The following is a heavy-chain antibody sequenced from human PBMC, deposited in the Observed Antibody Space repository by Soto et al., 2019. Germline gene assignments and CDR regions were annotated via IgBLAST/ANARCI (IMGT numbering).Heavy chain of an antibody. CDR1: GYIFTSYA. J-gene: IGHJ3*02. CDR2: ISAGNGNT. V-gene: IGHV1-3*01. Sequence: QVPLVQSGAEVKKPGASVKVSCKASGYIFTSYAMHWVRQAPGQRLECMGWISAGNGNTKYSQKFQGRVTITRDTSASTAYMELSSLRSEDTAVYYCAREDYGGNPDAFDIWGQGTMVTVSS. D-gene: IGHD4-17*01. CDR3: AREDYGGNPDAFDI.